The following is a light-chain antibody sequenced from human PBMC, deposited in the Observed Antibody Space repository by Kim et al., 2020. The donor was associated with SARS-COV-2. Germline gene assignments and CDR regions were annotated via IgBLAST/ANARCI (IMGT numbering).Light chain of an antibody. CDR1: QSVSSN. CDR3: QQYNNWPRWT. Sequence: PGERATLSCRSSQSVSSNLAWYQQKPGQSPSLLIYGASTRATGVPARFSGSGSGTEFTLTISSLQSEDFAVYYCQQYNNWPRWTFGQGTKVDIK. V-gene: IGKV3-15*01. CDR2: GAS. J-gene: IGKJ1*01.